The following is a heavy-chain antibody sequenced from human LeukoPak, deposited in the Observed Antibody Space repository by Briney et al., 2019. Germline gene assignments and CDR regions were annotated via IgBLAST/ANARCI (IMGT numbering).Heavy chain of an antibody. D-gene: IGHD3-3*01. CDR1: GGSISSYY. V-gene: IGHV4-4*07. CDR2: IYSSGST. Sequence: SETLSLTCTVSGGSISSYYWSWIRQPAGKGLEWIGRIYSSGSTNYNPSLKSRVTISVDTSKNQFSLKLSSVTAADTAVYYCARGRYDFWSGYNPLYNWFDPWGQGTLVTVSS. J-gene: IGHJ5*02. CDR3: ARGRYDFWSGYNPLYNWFDP.